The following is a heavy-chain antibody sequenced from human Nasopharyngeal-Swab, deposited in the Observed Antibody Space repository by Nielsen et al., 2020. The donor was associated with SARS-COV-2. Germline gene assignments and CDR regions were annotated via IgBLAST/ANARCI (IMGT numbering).Heavy chain of an antibody. J-gene: IGHJ6*02. D-gene: IGHD3-10*01. CDR1: GFTFSDYY. V-gene: IGHV3-11*01. CDR3: AREKGYQVLLEYYYHGLDV. Sequence: SLKISCVASGFTFSDYYMPLILPPHGQRREWDGYIVTSGTTTDSADSVKGRFTISRDNANNLLYLQMSSLRGEDTAVYVCAREKGYQVLLEYYYHGLDVWGHGTAVTVSS. CDR2: IVTSGTTT.